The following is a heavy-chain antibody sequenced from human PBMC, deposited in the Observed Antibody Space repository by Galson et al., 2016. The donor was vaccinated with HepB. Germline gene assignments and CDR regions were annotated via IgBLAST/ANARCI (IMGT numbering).Heavy chain of an antibody. J-gene: IGHJ4*02. CDR1: GGSISSSSYY. D-gene: IGHD2-15*01. CDR2: IYYSGST. Sequence: SETLSLTCTVSGGSISSSSYYWGWIRQPPGKGLEWIGSIYYSGSTYYNPSLKSRVTIPVDTSKNQVSLKLASVTAADTAVYYCASVHLRLTVGGPPGYLDSWGQGILVTVSS. V-gene: IGHV4-39*07. CDR3: ASVHLRLTVGGPPGYLDS.